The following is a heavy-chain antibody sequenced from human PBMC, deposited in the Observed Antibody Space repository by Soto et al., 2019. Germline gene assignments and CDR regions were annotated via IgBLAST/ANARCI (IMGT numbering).Heavy chain of an antibody. CDR2: MNPNSGNT. J-gene: IGHJ4*02. V-gene: IGHV1-8*01. Sequence: QVQLVQSGAEVKKPGASVKVSCKASGYTFTSYDINWVRQATGQGLEWMGWMNPNSGNTGYAQKFQGRVTMTRNTSISTAYLELSSLRSEDTAVYYCAAQDRYSSGWYQDYWGQGTLVTVSS. D-gene: IGHD6-19*01. CDR3: AAQDRYSSGWYQDY. CDR1: GYTFTSYD.